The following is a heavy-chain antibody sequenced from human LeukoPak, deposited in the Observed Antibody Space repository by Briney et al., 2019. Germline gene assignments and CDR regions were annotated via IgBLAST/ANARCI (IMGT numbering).Heavy chain of an antibody. CDR3: ARPNYYDSSGYYYDEY. CDR2: IYPGDSDT. D-gene: IGHD3-22*01. CDR1: GYSFTSYW. V-gene: IGHV5-51*01. J-gene: IGHJ4*02. Sequence: GESLRISCQGSGYSFTSYWIGWVRQLPGKGLEWMGIIYPGDSDTRYSPSFQGQVTISADKSISTAYLQWSSLKASDTAMYYCARPNYYDSSGYYYDEYWGQGTLVTVSS.